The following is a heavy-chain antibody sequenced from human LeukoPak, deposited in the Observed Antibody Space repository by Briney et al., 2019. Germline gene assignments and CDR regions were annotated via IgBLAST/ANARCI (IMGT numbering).Heavy chain of an antibody. D-gene: IGHD6-19*01. V-gene: IGHV4-39*01. CDR3: AGLKQWLAFDP. CDR1: GGSISSYY. Sequence: SETLSLTCTVSGGSISSYYWGWIRQPPGKGLEWIGSIYYSGSTYYNPSLKSRVTISVDTSKNQFSLKLSSVTAADTAVYYCAGLKQWLAFDPWGQGTLVTVSS. CDR2: IYYSGST. J-gene: IGHJ5*02.